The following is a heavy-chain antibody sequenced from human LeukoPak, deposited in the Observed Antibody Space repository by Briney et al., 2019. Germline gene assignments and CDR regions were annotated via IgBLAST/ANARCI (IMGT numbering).Heavy chain of an antibody. J-gene: IGHJ4*02. D-gene: IGHD3-22*01. CDR1: GFTFSSYA. Sequence: GGSLRLSCAASGFTFSSYAMRWVRQAPGKGLEWVSAISGSGGSTYYADSVKGRFTISRDNSKNTLYLQMNSLRAEDTAVYYCAKDVDYYDSSGRVDYWGQGTLVTVSS. CDR3: AKDVDYYDSSGRVDY. CDR2: ISGSGGST. V-gene: IGHV3-23*01.